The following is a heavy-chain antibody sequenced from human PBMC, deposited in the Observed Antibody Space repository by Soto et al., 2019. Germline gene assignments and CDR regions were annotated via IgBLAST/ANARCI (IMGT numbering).Heavy chain of an antibody. CDR1: GFTFSSYA. CDR3: ARELERVFDY. J-gene: IGHJ4*02. Sequence: ESGGGVVQPGRSLRLSCAASGFTFSSYAMHWVRQAPGKGLEGVAVIAYDGRNKYYADSVKGRFTISRDNSKNTLYLQMNSLRIEDTAVYYCARELERVFDYWGQGTLVTVSS. V-gene: IGHV3-30*04. D-gene: IGHD1-1*01. CDR2: IAYDGRNK.